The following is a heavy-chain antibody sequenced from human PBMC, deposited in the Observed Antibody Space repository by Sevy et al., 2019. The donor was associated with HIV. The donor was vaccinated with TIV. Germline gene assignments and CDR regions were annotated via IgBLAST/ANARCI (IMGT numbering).Heavy chain of an antibody. Sequence: SVKVSCKASGGTFSSYAISWVRQAPGQGLEWMGRIIPIFGTANYAQKFQGRVTITADESTSTAYMELSSLRSEDTAVYYCARDPGYCSGGSCFVYFQHWGQGTLVTVSS. CDR3: ARDPGYCSGGSCFVYFQH. V-gene: IGHV1-69*13. CDR1: GGTFSSYA. CDR2: IIPIFGTA. D-gene: IGHD2-15*01. J-gene: IGHJ1*01.